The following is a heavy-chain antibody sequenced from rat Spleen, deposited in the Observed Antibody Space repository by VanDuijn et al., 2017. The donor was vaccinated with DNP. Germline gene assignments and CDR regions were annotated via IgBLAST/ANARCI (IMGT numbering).Heavy chain of an antibody. V-gene: IGHV3-1*01. CDR1: GYSITSNY. CDR3: ARYLLITTVVTGVMDA. D-gene: IGHD1-1*01. J-gene: IGHJ4*01. CDR2: ISYSGST. Sequence: EVQLQESGPGLVKPSQSLSLTCSVTGYSITSNYWGWIRKFPGNKMEWIGHISYSGSTNYNPSLKSRISITRDTSKNQFFLQLNSVTTEDTATYYCARYLLITTVVTGVMDAWGQGASVTVSS.